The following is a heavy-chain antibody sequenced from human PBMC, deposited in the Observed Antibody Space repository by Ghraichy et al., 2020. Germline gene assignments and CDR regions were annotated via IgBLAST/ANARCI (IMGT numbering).Heavy chain of an antibody. CDR3: ARDERWELFYGY. V-gene: IGHV6-1*01. CDR2: TYYRSEWYS. CDR1: GDSVSSDNAA. D-gene: IGHD1-26*01. J-gene: IGHJ4*01. Sequence: SQTLSLTCAISGDSVSSDNAAWSWIRQSPSRGLEWLGRTYYRSEWYSEYAVSVKSRIIINADPSKNQFSLQLNSVTPEDSAVYYCARDERWELFYGYWGHGTLVTVSS.